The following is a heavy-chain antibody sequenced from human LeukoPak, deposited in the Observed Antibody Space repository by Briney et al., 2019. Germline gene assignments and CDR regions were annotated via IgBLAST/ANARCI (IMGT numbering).Heavy chain of an antibody. V-gene: IGHV1-2*06. Sequence: GASVKVSCKTSGYTFADYFIHWVRQAPGQGLEWMGRINANSGGTEYQQKSQGRVTMTRDTSISTAYVEVNWLISDDTAIYYCARDVSSTPNWEFDYWGQGTQVTVSS. J-gene: IGHJ4*02. CDR1: GYTFADYF. CDR3: ARDVSSTPNWEFDY. D-gene: IGHD1-26*01. CDR2: INANSGGT.